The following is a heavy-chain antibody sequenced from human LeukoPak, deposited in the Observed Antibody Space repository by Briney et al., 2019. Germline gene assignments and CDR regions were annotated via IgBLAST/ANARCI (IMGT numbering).Heavy chain of an antibody. V-gene: IGHV1-2*02. CDR3: ARDISPQYYYDSSGYGKEVGTFDY. J-gene: IGHJ4*02. Sequence: GASVKVSCKASGYTFTGYYMHWVRQAPGQGLEWMGWINPNSGGTNYAQKFQGRVTMTRDTSISTAYMELSRLRSDDTAVYYCARDISPQYYYDSSGYGKEVGTFDYWGQGTLVTVSS. CDR2: INPNSGGT. D-gene: IGHD3-22*01. CDR1: GYTFTGYY.